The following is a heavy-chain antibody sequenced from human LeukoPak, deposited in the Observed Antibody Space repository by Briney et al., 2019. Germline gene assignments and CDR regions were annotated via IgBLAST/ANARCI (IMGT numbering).Heavy chain of an antibody. D-gene: IGHD6-13*01. CDR3: ARGYWQLYSKRDDAFDI. Sequence: SETLSLTCAVYGGSFSGYYWSCIRQPPGKGLEWIGEINHSGSTNYNPSLKSRVTISVDTSKNQFSLKLSSVTAADTAVYYCARGYWQLYSKRDDAFDIWGQGTMVTVSS. V-gene: IGHV4-34*01. CDR1: GGSFSGYY. CDR2: INHSGST. J-gene: IGHJ3*02.